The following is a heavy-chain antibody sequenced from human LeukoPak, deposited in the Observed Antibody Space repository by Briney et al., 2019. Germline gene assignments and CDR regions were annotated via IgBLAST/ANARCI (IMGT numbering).Heavy chain of an antibody. V-gene: IGHV1-3*01. D-gene: IGHD6-19*01. Sequence: ASVKVSCKASGYTFTNYAMHWVRQAPGQRLEWMGWINAGNGNTKYSQKLQGRVTMTTDTSTSTAYMELRSLRSDDTAVYYCARDRGWRRIAVAGIPWGNWGQGTLVTVSS. CDR2: INAGNGNT. J-gene: IGHJ4*02. CDR1: GYTFTNYA. CDR3: ARDRGWRRIAVAGIPWGN.